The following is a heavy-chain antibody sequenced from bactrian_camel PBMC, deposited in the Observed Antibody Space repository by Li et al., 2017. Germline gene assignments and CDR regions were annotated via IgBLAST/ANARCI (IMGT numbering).Heavy chain of an antibody. CDR1: GDTISRYC. D-gene: IGHD1*01. J-gene: IGHJ6*01. V-gene: IGHV3-2*01. Sequence: HVQLVESGGGSVQVGGSLRLSCVASGDTISRYCMGWFRQIPDKEREGVALHDPGTTYFPESYVDSVKGRFTISRDNAKDTLYLQMNSVQTQDTAVYYCTTDCGLGLSFGCWGQGTQVTVS. CDR2: HDPGTTYFPE. CDR3: TTDCGLGLSFGC.